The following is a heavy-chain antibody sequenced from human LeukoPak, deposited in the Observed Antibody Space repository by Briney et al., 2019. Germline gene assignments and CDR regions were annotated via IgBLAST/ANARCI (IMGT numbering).Heavy chain of an antibody. J-gene: IGHJ4*02. D-gene: IGHD5-24*01. CDR3: AREVGDGYNYNY. CDR2: IYHSGST. CDR1: GYSISSGYY. V-gene: IGHV4-38-2*02. Sequence: SETLSLTCTVSGYSISSGYYWGWIRQPPGKGLEWIGSIYHSGSTYYNPSLKSRVTISVDTSKNQFSLKLSSVTAADTAVYYCAREVGDGYNYNYWGQGTLVTVSS.